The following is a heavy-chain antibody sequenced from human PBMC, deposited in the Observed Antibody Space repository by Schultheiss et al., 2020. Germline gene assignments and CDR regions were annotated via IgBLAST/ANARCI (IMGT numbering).Heavy chain of an antibody. CDR1: GFSLSNARMG. CDR2: IYYSGST. V-gene: IGHV4-30-4*08. J-gene: IGHJ4*02. CDR3: ARDSAHDYGALPLDY. D-gene: IGHD4-17*01. Sequence: SGPTLVKPTQTLTLTCTVSGFSLSNARMGVSWIRQPPGKGLEWIGYIYYSGSTYYNPSLKSRVTISVDTSKNQFSLKLSSVTAADTAVYYCARDSAHDYGALPLDYWGQGTLVTVSS.